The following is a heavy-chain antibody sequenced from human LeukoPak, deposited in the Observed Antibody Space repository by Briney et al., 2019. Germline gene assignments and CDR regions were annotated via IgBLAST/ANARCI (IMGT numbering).Heavy chain of an antibody. J-gene: IGHJ4*02. CDR2: VSGSGYNT. V-gene: IGHV3-23*01. D-gene: IGHD3-3*01. CDR3: AKHLSQYDESGYYYFDY. CDR1: GFAFSTYA. Sequence: GGPLRLSCAASGFAFSTYAMTWVRQAPGKGLDWVSTVSGSGYNTYYADSVKGRFTISRDNSKNTVFLQMNSLRVEDTALYYCAKHLSQYDESGYYYFDYWGQGTLVTVSS.